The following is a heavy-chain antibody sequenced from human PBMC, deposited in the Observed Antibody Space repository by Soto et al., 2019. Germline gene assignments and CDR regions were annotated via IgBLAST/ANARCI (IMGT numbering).Heavy chain of an antibody. CDR2: ISSSGSTI. J-gene: IGHJ4*02. Sequence: QVQLVESGGGLVKLGGSLRLSCAASGFAFSDPYMSWIRQAPGKGLEWISYISSSGSTIYYADSVKGRFTISRDNAKKSLHLQMDSLTADDTAVYYCARGGASVTTPFDYWGQGTQVTVSS. V-gene: IGHV3-11*01. D-gene: IGHD4-17*01. CDR3: ARGGASVTTPFDY. CDR1: GFAFSDPY.